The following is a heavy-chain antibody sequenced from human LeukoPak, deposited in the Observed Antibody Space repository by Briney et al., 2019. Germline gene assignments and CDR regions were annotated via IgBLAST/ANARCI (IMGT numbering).Heavy chain of an antibody. CDR1: GFTFEDYG. Sequence: GGSLRLSCAASGFTFEDYGMSWVRQAPGKGLEWVSGINWNGGSTGYADSVKGRFTISRDNAKNSLYLQMNSLRAEDTALYYCARDGRGSYYDYYYYMDVWGKGTTVTVSS. CDR2: INWNGGST. V-gene: IGHV3-20*04. CDR3: ARDGRGSYYDYYYYMDV. D-gene: IGHD1-26*01. J-gene: IGHJ6*03.